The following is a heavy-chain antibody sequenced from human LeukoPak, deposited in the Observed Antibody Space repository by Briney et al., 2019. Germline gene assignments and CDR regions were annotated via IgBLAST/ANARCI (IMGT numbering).Heavy chain of an antibody. CDR2: ISWNSGSI. V-gene: IGHV3-9*01. CDR1: GFTFDDYA. J-gene: IGHJ4*02. CDR3: AKDSGDYYGSGSYYTD. Sequence: PGGSLRLSCAASGFTFDDYAMHWVRQAPGKGLEWVSGISWNSGSIGYADSVKGRLTISRDNAKNSLYLQMNSLRAEDTALYYCAKDSGDYYGSGSYYTDWGQGTLVTVSS. D-gene: IGHD3-10*01.